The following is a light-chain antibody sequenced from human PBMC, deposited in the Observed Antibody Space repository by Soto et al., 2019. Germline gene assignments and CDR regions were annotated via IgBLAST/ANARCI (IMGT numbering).Light chain of an antibody. V-gene: IGKV3-11*01. CDR2: DAS. CDR1: HSIYNY. Sequence: EIVLTQSPATLSSSPGERVTITCRAGHSIYNYLVWYQQKPGQSPRLLIYDASYMATGIPARFSGSGSGTDFTLTISSLEPEDFAVYYCQQRTKWPITFGGGTKVEIK. CDR3: QQRTKWPIT. J-gene: IGKJ4*01.